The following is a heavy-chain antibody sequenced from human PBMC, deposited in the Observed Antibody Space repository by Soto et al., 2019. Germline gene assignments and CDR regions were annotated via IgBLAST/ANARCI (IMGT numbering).Heavy chain of an antibody. CDR2: ISGSGGST. CDR1: GFTFSSYA. D-gene: IGHD6-19*01. Sequence: GGSLRLSCAASGFTFSSYAMIWVRQAPGKGLEWVSAISGSGGSTYYADSVKGRFTISRDNSKNTLYLQMNSLRAEDTAVYYCAKMPHTSSGPADNWFDPWGQGTLVTV. V-gene: IGHV3-23*01. J-gene: IGHJ5*02. CDR3: AKMPHTSSGPADNWFDP.